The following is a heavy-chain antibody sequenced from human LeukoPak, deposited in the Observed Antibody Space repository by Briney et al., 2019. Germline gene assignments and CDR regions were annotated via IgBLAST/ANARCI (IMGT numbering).Heavy chain of an antibody. J-gene: IGHJ5*02. CDR1: GGSISSSSYY. CDR2: INHSGST. CDR3: ARGGGGFDT. Sequence: SETLSLTCTVSGGSISSSSYYWGWIRQPPGKGLEWIGEINHSGSTDYIPSLKSRVAISVDTSKNQFSLKLSSVTATDTAVYYCARGGGGFDTWGQGTLVTVSS. V-gene: IGHV4-39*07. D-gene: IGHD3-16*01.